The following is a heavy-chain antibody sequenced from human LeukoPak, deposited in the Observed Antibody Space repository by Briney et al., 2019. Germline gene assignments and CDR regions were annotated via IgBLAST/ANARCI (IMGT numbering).Heavy chain of an antibody. Sequence: SETLSLTCTVSGGSISSSSYYWGWIRQPPGKGLEWIGSIYYSGSTYYNPSLKSRVTISVDTSKNQFSLKLSSVTAADTAVYYCARVRFRKDYYGSGSYRHDAFDIWGQGTMVTVSS. V-gene: IGHV4-39*07. CDR3: ARVRFRKDYYGSGSYRHDAFDI. CDR2: IYYSGST. J-gene: IGHJ3*02. CDR1: GGSISSSSYY. D-gene: IGHD3-10*01.